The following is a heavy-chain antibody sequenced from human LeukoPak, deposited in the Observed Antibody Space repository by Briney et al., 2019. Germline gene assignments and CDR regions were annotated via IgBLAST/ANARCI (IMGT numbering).Heavy chain of an antibody. CDR3: ARLNGGVMSIRWNWFDP. CDR1: GDSISSSNW. Sequence: SGTLSLTCAVSGDSISSSNWWSWVRQAPGKGLEWIGEIYHSGSTNYNPPLKSRVTISVDKSKNHFSLKLSSVTAADTAVYYCARLNGGVMSIRWNWFDPWGQGTLVTVSS. V-gene: IGHV4-4*02. D-gene: IGHD3-3*02. J-gene: IGHJ5*02. CDR2: IYHSGST.